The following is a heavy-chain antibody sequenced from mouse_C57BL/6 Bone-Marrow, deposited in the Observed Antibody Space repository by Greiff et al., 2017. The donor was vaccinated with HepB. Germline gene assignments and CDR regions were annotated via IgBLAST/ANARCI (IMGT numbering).Heavy chain of an antibody. CDR3: VLYAYYFDY. CDR1: GLNIKAYY. CDR2: IDPEDGET. J-gene: IGHJ2*01. V-gene: IGHV14-2*01. D-gene: IGHD1-1*01. Sequence: EVQLQQSGAGLVKPGASVKLSGTAPGLNIKAYYRHGGKRRTKQGLGWMGRIDPEDGETKYAPKFQGKATITADTSSNTAYLQLSSLTSEDTAVYYCVLYAYYFDYWGQGTTLTVSS.